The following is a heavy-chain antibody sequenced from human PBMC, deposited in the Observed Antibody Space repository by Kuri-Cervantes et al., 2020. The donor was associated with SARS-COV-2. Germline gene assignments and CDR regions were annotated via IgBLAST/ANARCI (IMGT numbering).Heavy chain of an antibody. CDR2: IRYDGSNK. V-gene: IGHV3-30*02. CDR1: GFTFSSYG. J-gene: IGHJ3*02. Sequence: GESLRLSCAASGFTFSSYGMHWVRQAPGKGLEWVAFIRYDGSNKYYADSVKGRFTISRDNSKNTLYLQMNSLRAEDTAVYYCAKDSKLGDLGDAFDIWGQGTMVTVSS. D-gene: IGHD7-27*01. CDR3: AKDSKLGDLGDAFDI.